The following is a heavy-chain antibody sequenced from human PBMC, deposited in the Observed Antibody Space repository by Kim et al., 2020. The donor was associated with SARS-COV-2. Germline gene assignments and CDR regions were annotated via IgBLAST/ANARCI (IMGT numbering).Heavy chain of an antibody. CDR1: GFTFSRYW. Sequence: GGSLRLSCAASGFTFSRYWMHWVRQPPGKVLVWVSRIYSDGSGTSYADSVKGRFTISRDKAKNTLYLQMDSLGAEDTALYYCSRRSVDSSGTYYFDYWG. D-gene: IGHD3-22*01. CDR2: IYSDGSGT. J-gene: IGHJ4*01. V-gene: IGHV3-74*01. CDR3: SRRSVDSSGTYYFDY.